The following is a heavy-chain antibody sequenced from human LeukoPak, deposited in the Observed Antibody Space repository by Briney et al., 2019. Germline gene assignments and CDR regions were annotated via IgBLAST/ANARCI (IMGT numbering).Heavy chain of an antibody. CDR2: IYHSGSN. Sequence: PGGSLRLSCAASGFTFRSYAMHWVRQAPGKGLEWIGIIYHSGSNHYNPSLKSRVSISVDTSKNQFSLILTSVTAADTAVYYCARVDIVATIHFDYWGQGTLVTVSS. CDR3: ARVDIVATIHFDY. D-gene: IGHD5-12*01. V-gene: IGHV4-38-2*01. CDR1: GFTFRSYA. J-gene: IGHJ4*02.